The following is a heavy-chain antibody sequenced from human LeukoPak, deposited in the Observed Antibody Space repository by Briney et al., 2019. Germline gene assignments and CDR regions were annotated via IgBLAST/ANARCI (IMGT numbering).Heavy chain of an antibody. V-gene: IGHV4-34*01. J-gene: IGHJ5*02. CDR1: GGSFSGYY. CDR2: INHSGST. CDR3: ARAAAAGTINWFDP. D-gene: IGHD6-13*01. Sequence: SETLSLTCAVYGGSFSGYYWSWIRQPPGKGLEWIGEINHSGSTHYNPSLKSRVTISVDTSKNQFSLKLSSVTAADTAVYYCARAAAAGTINWFDPWGQGTLVTVSS.